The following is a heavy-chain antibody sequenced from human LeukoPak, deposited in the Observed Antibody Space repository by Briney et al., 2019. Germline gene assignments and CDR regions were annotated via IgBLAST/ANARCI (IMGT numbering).Heavy chain of an antibody. V-gene: IGHV3-53*01. J-gene: IGHJ4*02. D-gene: IGHD7-27*01. CDR2: IRVSGST. Sequence: GGSLRLSCAASGFTVSSSYMSWVRQSPGRGLEWVSGIRVSGSTYYPDSVTGRFTISRDNSENTLYLQMSGLRAEDTAIYYCAKGTGDTAYYFDFWGQGVLVTVSS. CDR3: AKGTGDTAYYFDF. CDR1: GFTVSSSY.